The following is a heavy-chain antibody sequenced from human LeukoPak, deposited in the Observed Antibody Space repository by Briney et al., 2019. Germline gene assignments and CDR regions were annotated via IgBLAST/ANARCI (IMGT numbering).Heavy chain of an antibody. CDR2: ISYSGTP. V-gene: IGHV4-34*01. J-gene: IGHJ6*03. CDR1: GDSFSGFY. CDR3: VRGNVKHYHSVADEYYYYMDV. Sequence: PSETLSLTCGVYGDSFSGFYWTWVRQAPGKGLEWIGEISYSGTPRYNPSLNSRITITLDTSKKQISLTLSPVTAADTSMYYCVRGNVKHYHSVADEYYYYMDVWGKGTAVIVSS. D-gene: IGHD6-19*01.